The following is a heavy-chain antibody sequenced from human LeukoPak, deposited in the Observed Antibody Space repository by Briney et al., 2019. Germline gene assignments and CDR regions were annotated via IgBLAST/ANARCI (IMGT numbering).Heavy chain of an antibody. Sequence: GGSLRLSCAASGFTVSSNYMSWVRQAPGKGLEWVSVIYSGGSTYYADSVKGRFTMSRDNSKNTLYLQMNSLRAEDTAVYYCARDGGGGVLRFGYWGQGTLVTVSS. CDR2: IYSGGST. V-gene: IGHV3-53*01. CDR3: ARDGGGGVLRFGY. CDR1: GFTVSSNY. D-gene: IGHD3-3*01. J-gene: IGHJ4*02.